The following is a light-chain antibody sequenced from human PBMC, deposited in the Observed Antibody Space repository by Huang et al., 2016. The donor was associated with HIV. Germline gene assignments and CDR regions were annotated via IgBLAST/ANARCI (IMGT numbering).Light chain of an antibody. CDR2: AAS. V-gene: IGKV1-39*01. J-gene: IGKJ3*01. CDR3: QQSYSNTFT. CDR1: QSISSY. Sequence: DIQMTQSPSSLSASVGDRVIITCRASQSISSYLNWYQQKPGKAPNLLIYAASSLQSGVPERFSGSGSGTDFTLTIRSLQPEDFATYYCQQSYSNTFTFGAGTKVDVK.